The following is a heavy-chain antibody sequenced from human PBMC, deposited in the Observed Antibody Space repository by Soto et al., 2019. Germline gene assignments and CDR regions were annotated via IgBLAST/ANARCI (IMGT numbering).Heavy chain of an antibody. J-gene: IGHJ6*02. Sequence: QVQLVESGGGVVQPGTSLRPSCAASGFTFSSYGMHWVRHAPGKGLEWVSVISYDGSKKYYADSVKGRFTISRDNSKNTLYLQMSSLRAEDTAVYYCVKDGSSGWPYYYGMDVWGQGTTGTVSS. V-gene: IGHV3-30*18. CDR1: GFTFSSYG. D-gene: IGHD6-19*01. CDR2: ISYDGSKK. CDR3: VKDGSSGWPYYYGMDV.